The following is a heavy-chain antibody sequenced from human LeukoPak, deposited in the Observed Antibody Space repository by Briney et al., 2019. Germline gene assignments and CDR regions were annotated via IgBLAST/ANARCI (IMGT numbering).Heavy chain of an antibody. CDR1: GLTFSSYG. CDR3: AKDSIVGTTYYYYGMDV. V-gene: IGHV3-30*18. D-gene: IGHD1-26*01. CDR2: ISYDGSNK. Sequence: PGGSLRLSCAASGLTFSSYGMLWVRQAPGKGLEWVAVISYDGSNKYYADSVKGRFTISRDNSKNTLYLQMNSLRAEDTAVYYCAKDSIVGTTYYYYGMDVWGQGTTVTVSS. J-gene: IGHJ6*02.